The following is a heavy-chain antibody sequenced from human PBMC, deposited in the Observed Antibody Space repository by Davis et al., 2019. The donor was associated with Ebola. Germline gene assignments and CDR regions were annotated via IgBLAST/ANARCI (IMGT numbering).Heavy chain of an antibody. CDR2: TYYSSKWYT. V-gene: IGHV6-1*01. Sequence: HSQTLSLTCAISGDSVSGSSGAWNWIRQSPSRGLEWLGRTYYSSKWYTDSTLSVKSRITISADTAKNQLSLHLDSVTPEDTAVYYCARGLLRSAFDQWGQGTLVTVSS. J-gene: IGHJ4*02. CDR3: ARGLLRSAFDQ. CDR1: GDSVSGSSGA. D-gene: IGHD5-12*01.